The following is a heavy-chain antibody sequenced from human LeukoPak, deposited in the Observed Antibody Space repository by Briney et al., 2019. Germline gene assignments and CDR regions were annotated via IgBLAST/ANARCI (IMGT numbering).Heavy chain of an antibody. Sequence: GRSLRLSCAASGFTFDDYDMHWVRQAPGKGLEWVSGISWNSGSIGYADSVEGRFTISRDNAKNSQYLQMNSLRAEDTALYYCAKDIFLIEGSGSYFDYWGQGTLVTVSS. V-gene: IGHV3-9*01. CDR2: ISWNSGSI. D-gene: IGHD3-10*01. CDR1: GFTFDDYD. CDR3: AKDIFLIEGSGSYFDY. J-gene: IGHJ4*02.